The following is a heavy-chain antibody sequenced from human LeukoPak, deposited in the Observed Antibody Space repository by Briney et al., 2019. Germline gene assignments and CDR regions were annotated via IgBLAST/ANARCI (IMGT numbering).Heavy chain of an antibody. V-gene: IGHV1-69*05. D-gene: IGHD6-13*01. J-gene: IGHJ4*02. CDR3: ASSPGEYSSSWVHDY. CDR2: IIPIFGTA. Sequence: SVKVSCKASGGTFSSYAISWVRQAPGQGLEWMGGIIPIFGTANYAQKSQGRVTITTDESTSTAYMELSSLRSEDTAVYYCASSPGEYSSSWVHDYWGQGTLVTVSS. CDR1: GGTFSSYA.